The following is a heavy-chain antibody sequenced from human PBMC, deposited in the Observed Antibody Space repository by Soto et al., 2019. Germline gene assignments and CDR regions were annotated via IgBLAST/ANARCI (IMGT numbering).Heavy chain of an antibody. V-gene: IGHV3-23*01. CDR2: ITGSGGST. J-gene: IGHJ4*02. CDR1: GFTFNTYA. CDR3: AKWVLRGVSDY. Sequence: EVQLLESGGGLVQPGGSLRLSCAASGFTFNTYAMSWVRQAPGKGLEWVSAITGSGGSTYYADSVKGRFTISRDNSKNTVYLQMNSLRAEDTAVYYCAKWVLRGVSDYWGQGTLVTVSS. D-gene: IGHD3-10*01.